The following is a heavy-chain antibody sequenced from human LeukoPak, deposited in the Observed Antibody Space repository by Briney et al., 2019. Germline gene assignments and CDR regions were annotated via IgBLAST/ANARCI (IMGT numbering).Heavy chain of an antibody. D-gene: IGHD1-7*01. CDR1: GFTFTNYW. J-gene: IGHJ4*02. CDR3: ASRAGKPGNTQWCFDY. CDR2: IRQDGSET. Sequence: PGGSLRLSCAASGFTFTNYWMTWVRQAPGKGPEWVANIRQDGSETNYVDSVRGRFTITRDNTKNSLYLQMTSLRGEDTAVYYCASRAGKPGNTQWCFDYWGQGALVTVSS. V-gene: IGHV3-7*01.